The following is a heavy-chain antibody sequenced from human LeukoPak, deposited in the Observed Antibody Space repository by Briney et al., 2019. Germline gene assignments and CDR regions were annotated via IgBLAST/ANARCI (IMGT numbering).Heavy chain of an antibody. CDR1: GYTFTGYY. V-gene: IGHV1-2*02. J-gene: IGHJ6*03. CDR3: ARDSVVSWYVGYYYYYYMDV. D-gene: IGHD6-13*01. CDR2: INPNSGGT. Sequence: ASVKVSCKASGYTFTGYYMHWVRQAPGQGLEWMGWINPNSGGTNYAQKFQGRVTMTRDTSISTAYMELSRLRSDDTAVYYCARDSVVSWYVGYYYYYYMDVWGKGTTVTISS.